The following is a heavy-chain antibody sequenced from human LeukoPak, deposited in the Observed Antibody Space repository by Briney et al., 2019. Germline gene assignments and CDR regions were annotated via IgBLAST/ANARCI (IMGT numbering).Heavy chain of an antibody. CDR1: GYTFTGYY. CDR2: INPNSGGT. V-gene: IGHV1-2*06. J-gene: IGHJ4*02. CDR3: AIHLQLDFDY. Sequence: EASVKVSSTASGYTFTGYYMHWVRQAPGQGLEWMGRINPNSGGTNYAQKFQGRVTMTRDTSISTAYMELSRLRSDDTAVYYCAIHLQLDFDYWGQGTLVTVSS. D-gene: IGHD4-11*01.